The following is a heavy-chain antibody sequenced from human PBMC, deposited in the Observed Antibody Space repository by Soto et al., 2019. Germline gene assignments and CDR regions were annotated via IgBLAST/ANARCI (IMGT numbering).Heavy chain of an antibody. D-gene: IGHD6-13*01. CDR2: IYHSGST. J-gene: IGHJ5*02. CDR1: GGSISSSNW. V-gene: IGHV4-4*02. CDR3: ARDGPRIAAAGPNWFDP. Sequence: SETLSLTCAVSGGSISSSNWWSWVRQPPGKGLEWIGEIYHSGSTNYNPSLKSRVTISVDKSKNQFSLKLSSVTAADTAVYYCARDGPRIAAAGPNWFDPWGQGTLVTVSS.